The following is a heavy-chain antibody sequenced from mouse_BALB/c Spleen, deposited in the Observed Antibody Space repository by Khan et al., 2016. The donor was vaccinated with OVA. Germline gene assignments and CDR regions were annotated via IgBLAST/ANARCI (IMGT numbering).Heavy chain of an antibody. J-gene: IGHJ4*01. CDR1: GFTFSSFA. D-gene: IGHD2-2*01. CDR2: ISSGGHYT. CDR3: ARSLVDYYAMDY. V-gene: IGHV5-9-3*01. Sequence: EVELVESGGGVVKPGGSLKLSCSASGFTFSSFAMSWVRQTPEKRLEWVATISSGGHYTFYPDSVKGRFTISRDSARNTLYLQMSSLRSEDTAMYYCARSLVDYYAMDYWGQVTSVTVSS.